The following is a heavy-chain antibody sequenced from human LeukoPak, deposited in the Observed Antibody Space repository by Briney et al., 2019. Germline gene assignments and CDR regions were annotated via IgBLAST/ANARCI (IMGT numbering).Heavy chain of an antibody. V-gene: IGHV1-2*02. Sequence: ASVKVSCKASRYTFTGYYMHWVRQAPGQGLEWMGWINPNSGGTNYAQKFQGRVTMTRDTSITTAYMELSRLRSDDTAVYYCAQSPIAVAGTGRCFQHWGQGTLVTVSS. CDR1: RYTFTGYY. J-gene: IGHJ1*01. CDR2: INPNSGGT. CDR3: AQSPIAVAGTGRCFQH. D-gene: IGHD6-19*01.